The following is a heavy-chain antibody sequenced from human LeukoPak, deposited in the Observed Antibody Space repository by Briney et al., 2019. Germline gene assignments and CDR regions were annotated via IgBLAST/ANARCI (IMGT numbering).Heavy chain of an antibody. D-gene: IGHD3-22*01. J-gene: IGHJ1*01. V-gene: IGHV3-74*01. CDR3: ARGSYDSSDFEYFHH. Sequence: GGSLRLSCATSGFIFTNHRMFWVRQAPGKGLEWVARIGSDGRVSTMADSVKGRFTVSRDNAKETLYLQMNSLRVDDTAVYYCARGSYDSSDFEYFHHWGQGTLVTVSS. CDR1: GFIFTNHR. CDR2: IGSDGRVS.